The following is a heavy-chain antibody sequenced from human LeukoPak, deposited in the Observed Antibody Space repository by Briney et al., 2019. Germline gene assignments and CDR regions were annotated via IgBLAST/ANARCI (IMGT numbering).Heavy chain of an antibody. CDR2: VGGRGDGT. Sequence: PGGSLRLSCAASGXTFSSYAMSWVRQAPGKGLEWVSAVGGRGDGTFYADSVKGRFTISRDNSKNTLYLRMDSLRVEDTALYYCAKDRAAAGFAGFDYWGQGTLVTVSS. D-gene: IGHD6-13*01. V-gene: IGHV3-23*01. CDR3: AKDRAAAGFAGFDY. J-gene: IGHJ4*02. CDR1: GXTFSSYA.